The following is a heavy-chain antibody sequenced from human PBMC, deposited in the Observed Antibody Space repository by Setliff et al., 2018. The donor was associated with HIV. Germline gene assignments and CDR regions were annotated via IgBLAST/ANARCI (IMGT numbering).Heavy chain of an antibody. CDR1: GGTFSSYA. D-gene: IGHD6-19*01. CDR3: ARVPYRSAWFSGGHDALDI. Sequence: ASVKVSCKTSGGTFSSYAVSWVRQAPGQGLEWMGGIIPAFGTANYAQKFQGRVTITTDESTSTAYMELSGLRSEDTAVYFCARVPYRSAWFSGGHDALDIWGQGTMVTVSS. CDR2: IIPAFGTA. V-gene: IGHV1-69*05. J-gene: IGHJ3*02.